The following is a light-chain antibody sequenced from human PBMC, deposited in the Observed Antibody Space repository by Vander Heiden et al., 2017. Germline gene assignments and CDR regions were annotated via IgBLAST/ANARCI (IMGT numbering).Light chain of an antibody. CDR3: CSCAGSYTS. Sequence: QSALTQPRSVSGSPGQSVTISCTGTSSDVGGCNYVSWYQQHPGKAPKVMIFDVTKRPSGVPDRFSGSKSGNTASLTISGLQAEDEADYYCCSCAGSYTSFGGGTKLTVL. CDR1: SSDVGGCNY. CDR2: DVT. V-gene: IGLV2-11*01. J-gene: IGLJ2*01.